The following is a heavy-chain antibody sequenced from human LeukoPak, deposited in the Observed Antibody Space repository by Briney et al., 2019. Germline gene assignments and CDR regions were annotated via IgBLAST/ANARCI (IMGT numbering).Heavy chain of an antibody. Sequence: GASVKVSCMASGYTFTGYYMHWVRQAPGQGLEWMGWINPNSGGTNYAQKFQGRVTMTRDTSISTAYMELSRLRSDDTAVYYCARDAFYYGSGSLDDYWGQGTLVTVSS. CDR3: ARDAFYYGSGSLDDY. CDR2: INPNSGGT. CDR1: GYTFTGYY. D-gene: IGHD3-10*01. J-gene: IGHJ4*02. V-gene: IGHV1-2*02.